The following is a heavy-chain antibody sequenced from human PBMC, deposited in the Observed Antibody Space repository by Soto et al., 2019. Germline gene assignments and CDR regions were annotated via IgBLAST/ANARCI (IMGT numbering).Heavy chain of an antibody. D-gene: IGHD3-3*01. J-gene: IGHJ4*02. CDR3: ANGRFLEPLPLDY. V-gene: IGHV3-43*01. Sequence: GGSLRLSCAASGFTFDNYTMHWLRQAPGKGLEWVSLISWDGGSTYYADSVKGRFTISRDNSKNSLYLQMNSLRTEDTALYYCANGRFLEPLPLDYWGQGTLVTVSS. CDR2: ISWDGGST. CDR1: GFTFDNYT.